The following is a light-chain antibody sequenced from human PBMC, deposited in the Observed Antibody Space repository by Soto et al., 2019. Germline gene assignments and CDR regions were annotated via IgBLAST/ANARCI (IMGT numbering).Light chain of an antibody. J-gene: IGKJ4*01. CDR3: QHYNTWHPWLT. Sequence: EIEMTQSPATLSVAPGERATLSCRASQSIKSALAWYQQKPGQSPRLLIHGASTRATGIPTRFSGSGSGTECTLTISRLQSDDLAVYYCQHYNTWHPWLTFGGGTKLEIK. CDR1: QSIKSA. V-gene: IGKV3-15*01. CDR2: GAS.